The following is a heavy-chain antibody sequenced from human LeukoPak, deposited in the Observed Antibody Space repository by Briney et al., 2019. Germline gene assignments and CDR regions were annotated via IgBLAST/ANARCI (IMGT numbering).Heavy chain of an antibody. CDR3: ARGFDGPNAFDI. CDR2: IYYSGST. V-gene: IGHV4-39*07. J-gene: IGHJ3*02. D-gene: IGHD3-9*01. CDR1: GGSISSSSYY. Sequence: SETLSLTCTVSGGSISSSSYYWGWIRQPPGKGLEWIGSIYYSGSTYYNPSLKSRVTVSIDTSKNQVSLKLSSMTAADTAVYYCARGFDGPNAFDIWGQGTMVTVSS.